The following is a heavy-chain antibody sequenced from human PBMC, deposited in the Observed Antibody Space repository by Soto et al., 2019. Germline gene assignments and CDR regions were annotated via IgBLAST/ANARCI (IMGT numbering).Heavy chain of an antibody. CDR2: IKQDESEK. Sequence: GGSLRLSCAASGFTFSSYWMSWVRQAPGKGLEWVANIKQDESEKYYADSVKGRFTISRDNAKNSLYLQMNSLRAEDTAVYYCARLYYYDSSGYYRGKGYFHHWGQGTLVTVSS. D-gene: IGHD3-22*01. V-gene: IGHV3-7*01. J-gene: IGHJ1*01. CDR3: ARLYYYDSSGYYRGKGYFHH. CDR1: GFTFSSYW.